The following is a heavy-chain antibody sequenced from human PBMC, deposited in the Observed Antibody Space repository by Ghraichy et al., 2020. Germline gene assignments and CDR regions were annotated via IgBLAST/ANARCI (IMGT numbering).Heavy chain of an antibody. CDR3: ARVRGQQLVRSFYYMDV. CDR1: GGTFSNYA. Sequence: SVKVSCKASGGTFSNYAINWVRQAPGQGLEWMGGIIPVFGTADYAQKFQGRATITADESTTTAYMELSSLRSDDTAVYYCARVRGQQLVRSFYYMDVWGKGTTVTVSS. V-gene: IGHV1-69*13. D-gene: IGHD6-13*01. CDR2: IIPVFGTA. J-gene: IGHJ6*03.